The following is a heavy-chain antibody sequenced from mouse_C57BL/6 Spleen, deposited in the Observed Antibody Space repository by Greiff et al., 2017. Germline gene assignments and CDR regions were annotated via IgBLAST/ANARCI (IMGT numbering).Heavy chain of an antibody. V-gene: IGHV5-9*01. CDR1: GFTFSSYT. Sequence: EVMLVESGGGLVKPGGSLKLSCAASGFTFSSYTMSWVRQTPEKRLEWVATISGGGGNTYYPDSVKGRFTISRDNAKNTLYLQMSSLRSEDTALYYCARQGEDGYFAYWGQGTLVTVSA. CDR2: ISGGGGNT. CDR3: ARQGEDGYFAY. J-gene: IGHJ3*01. D-gene: IGHD2-3*01.